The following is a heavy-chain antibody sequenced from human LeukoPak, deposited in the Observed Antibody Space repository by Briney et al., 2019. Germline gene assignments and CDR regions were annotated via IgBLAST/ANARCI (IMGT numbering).Heavy chain of an antibody. CDR2: IYHSGST. J-gene: IGHJ5*02. D-gene: IGHD1-14*01. CDR3: ARQTITANWFDP. Sequence: TSETLSLTCAVSGGSISSSNWWSWVRQPPGKGLERIGEIYHSGSTNYNPSLKSRVTISVDTSKNQFSLKLSSVTAADTAVYYCARQTITANWFDPWGQGTLVTVSS. CDR1: GGSISSSNW. V-gene: IGHV4-4*02.